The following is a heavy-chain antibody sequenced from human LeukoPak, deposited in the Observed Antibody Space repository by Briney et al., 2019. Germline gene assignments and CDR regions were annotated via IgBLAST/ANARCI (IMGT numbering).Heavy chain of an antibody. V-gene: IGHV4-39*07. J-gene: IGHJ4*02. CDR3: ARDPNYGSGIWTFDY. Sequence: QPSETLSLTCTVSGGSISSSAYYWGWLRQPPGKGLEWVATMFHSGTTHYNPSLLGRVTMSSGTSQTQFSLKVTSVTAADTAIYYCARDPNYGSGIWTFDYWSQGILVTVSS. D-gene: IGHD3-10*01. CDR2: MFHSGTT. CDR1: GGSISSSAYY.